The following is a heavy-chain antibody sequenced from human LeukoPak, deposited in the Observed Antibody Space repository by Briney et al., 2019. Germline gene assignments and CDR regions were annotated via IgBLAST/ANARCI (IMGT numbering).Heavy chain of an antibody. CDR3: ARARIAAAGCFDY. CDR2: INPNSGGT. J-gene: IGHJ4*02. D-gene: IGHD6-13*01. CDR1: GGTFSSYA. V-gene: IGHV1-2*02. Sequence: ASVKVSCKASGGTFSSYAISWVRQAPGQGLEWMGWINPNSGGTNYAQKFQGRVTMTRDTSISTAYMELSSLRSDDTAVYYCARARIAAAGCFDYWGQGTLVTVSS.